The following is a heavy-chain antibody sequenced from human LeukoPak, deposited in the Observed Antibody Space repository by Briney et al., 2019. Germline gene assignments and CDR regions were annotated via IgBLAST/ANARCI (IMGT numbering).Heavy chain of an antibody. CDR1: GFTFSDYY. J-gene: IGHJ4*02. CDR3: ARDQVYYSSSRPALVY. V-gene: IGHV3-11*01. D-gene: IGHD6-6*01. Sequence: GGSLRLSCAASGFTFSDYYMSWIRQAPGKGLEWVSYISSGGSTIYYADSVKGRFTISRDNAKNSLYLQMNSLRAEDTAVYYCARDQVYYSSSRPALVYWGQGTLVTVSS. CDR2: ISSGGSTI.